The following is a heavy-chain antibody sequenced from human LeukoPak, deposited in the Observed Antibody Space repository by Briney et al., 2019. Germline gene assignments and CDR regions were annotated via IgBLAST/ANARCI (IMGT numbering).Heavy chain of an antibody. Sequence: ASVKVSCKASGHTFTGYNMHWVRQAPGQGPEWMGWINSDSGDTNYAQKFQGRVTMTRDTSISTAYMDLSRLRSDDTAVYYCARARQGLDSWGQGTLVTVSS. V-gene: IGHV1-2*02. CDR2: INSDSGDT. J-gene: IGHJ5*01. CDR1: GHTFTGYN. D-gene: IGHD6-6*01. CDR3: ARARQGLDS.